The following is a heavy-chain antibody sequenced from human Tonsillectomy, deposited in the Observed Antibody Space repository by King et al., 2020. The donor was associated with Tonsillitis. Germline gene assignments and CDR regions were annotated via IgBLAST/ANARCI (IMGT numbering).Heavy chain of an antibody. CDR2: INSDGSST. J-gene: IGHJ3*02. V-gene: IGHV3-74*01. Sequence: VQLVESGGGLVQPGGSLRLSCAASGFTFSSYWMHWVRQAPGKGLVWVSRINSDGSSTRYADSVKGRFTISRDTAKNTLYLQMNSLRAEDTAVYYCARGLTGTDAFDIWGQGTMVTVSS. CDR3: ARGLTGTDAFDI. D-gene: IGHD3-9*01. CDR1: GFTFSSYW.